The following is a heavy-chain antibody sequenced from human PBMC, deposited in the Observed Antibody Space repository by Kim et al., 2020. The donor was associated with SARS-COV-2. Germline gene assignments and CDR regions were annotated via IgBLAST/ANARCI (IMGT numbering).Heavy chain of an antibody. CDR2: MSNAGSS. Sequence: SETLSLTCTVSGASTRSSDFYWGWTRQAPGKGLEWIGCMSNAGSSYYSPSLKSRLTFSIDTTKNQFSLNLRSVTATDTAVYFCARLLTRGPPSGTLDSWGQGSLVIV. CDR3: ARLLTRGPPSGTLDS. D-gene: IGHD3-9*01. J-gene: IGHJ5*01. V-gene: IGHV4-39*01. CDR1: GASTRSSDFY.